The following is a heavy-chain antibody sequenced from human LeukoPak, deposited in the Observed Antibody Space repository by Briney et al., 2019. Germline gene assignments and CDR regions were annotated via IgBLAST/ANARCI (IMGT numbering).Heavy chain of an antibody. CDR1: GFTFSSYE. Sequence: PGGSLRLSCAASGFTFSSYEMNWVRQAPGKGLEWVSYISSSGSTIYYADSVKGRFTISRDNAKNTLYLQMNSLRAEDTAVYYCTVTAISDDAFDIWGQGTMVTVSS. V-gene: IGHV3-48*03. CDR3: TVTAISDDAFDI. D-gene: IGHD2-21*02. CDR2: ISSSGSTI. J-gene: IGHJ3*02.